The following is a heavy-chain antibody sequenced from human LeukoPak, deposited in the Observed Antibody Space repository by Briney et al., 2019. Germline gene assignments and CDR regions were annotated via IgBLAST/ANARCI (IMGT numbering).Heavy chain of an antibody. J-gene: IGHJ4*02. Sequence: VASVKVSFTASGYTFTSYDFNWVRQATGQRPEWMGWMSPNSGDTGYAQKFQDRVTMTRNTSISTAYMELSSLRSDDTAVYYCARGPPNWGYDYWGPGTLVTVSS. V-gene: IGHV1-8*01. CDR3: ARGPPNWGYDY. CDR1: GYTFTSYD. CDR2: MSPNSGDT. D-gene: IGHD7-27*01.